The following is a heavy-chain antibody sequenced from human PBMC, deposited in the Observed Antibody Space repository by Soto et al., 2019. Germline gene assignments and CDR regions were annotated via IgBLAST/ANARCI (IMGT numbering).Heavy chain of an antibody. CDR1: GGSISSGGYS. V-gene: IGHV4-30-2*01. CDR3: ARDPIGDRSGYFDY. D-gene: IGHD6-25*01. Sequence: SETLSLTCAVSGGSISSGGYSWSWIREPPGKGLEWIGYIYHSGSTYYNPSLKSRVTISVDRSKDQFSLKLSSVTAADTAVYYCARDPIGDRSGYFDYWGQGTLVTVSS. J-gene: IGHJ4*02. CDR2: IYHSGST.